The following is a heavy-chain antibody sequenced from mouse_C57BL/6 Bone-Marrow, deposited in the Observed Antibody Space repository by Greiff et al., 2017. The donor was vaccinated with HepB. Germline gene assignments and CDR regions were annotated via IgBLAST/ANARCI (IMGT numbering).Heavy chain of an antibody. V-gene: IGHV2-3*01. Sequence: VMLVESGPGLVAPSQSLSITCTVSGFSLTSYGVSWVRQPPGKGLEWLGVIWGYGSTNYHSALISRLSISKDNSKSKVFLKLNSLQTDDTAPYYCARRDDYEAMDYWGQGTSVTVSS. J-gene: IGHJ4*01. CDR1: GFSLTSYG. CDR3: ARRDDYEAMDY. CDR2: IWGYGST.